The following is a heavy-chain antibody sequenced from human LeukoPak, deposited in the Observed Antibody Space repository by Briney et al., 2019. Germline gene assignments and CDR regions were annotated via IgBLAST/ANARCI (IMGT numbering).Heavy chain of an antibody. CDR2: ISAYNGNT. J-gene: IGHJ4*02. V-gene: IGHV1-18*01. D-gene: IGHD3-22*01. CDR3: ARDREYYYDSRLDY. CDR1: GYTFTSYG. Sequence: ASVKVSCTASGYTFTSYGISWVRQAPGQGLEWMGWISAYNGNTNYAQKLQGRVTMTTDTSTSTAYMELRSLRSDDTAVYYCARDREYYYDSRLDYWGQGTLVTVSS.